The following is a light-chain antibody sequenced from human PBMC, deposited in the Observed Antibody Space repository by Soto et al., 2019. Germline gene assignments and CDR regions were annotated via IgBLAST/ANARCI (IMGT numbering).Light chain of an antibody. V-gene: IGLV2-14*03. Sequence: QSALTQPASVSGSPGQSITISCTGTSSDVGGYNYVSWYQHHPGKAPKPIIYDVSNRPSGVSIRFSGSKSDNTASLTISGLQPEDEADYHCSSYTTSNTRQIVFGTGTKLTVL. CDR2: DVS. CDR1: SSDVGGYNY. J-gene: IGLJ1*01. CDR3: SSYTTSNTRQIV.